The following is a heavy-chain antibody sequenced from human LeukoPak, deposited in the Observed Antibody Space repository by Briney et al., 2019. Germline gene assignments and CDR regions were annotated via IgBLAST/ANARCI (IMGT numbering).Heavy chain of an antibody. D-gene: IGHD3-10*01. V-gene: IGHV3-30*03. J-gene: IGHJ4*02. Sequence: GGSLRLSCAASGFTFSSSAMHWVRQAPGKGLEWVAIISYDGTNKFYADSVKGRFTISRDNSKNTMYLQMNRLRAEDTAVYYCASGITLLRGVMDFWGQGTLVTVSS. CDR3: ASGITLLRGVMDF. CDR1: GFTFSSSA. CDR2: ISYDGTNK.